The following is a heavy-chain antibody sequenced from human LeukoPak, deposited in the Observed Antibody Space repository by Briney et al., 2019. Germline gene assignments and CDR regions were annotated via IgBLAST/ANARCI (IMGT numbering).Heavy chain of an antibody. V-gene: IGHV3-48*04. CDR3: ARDDAFDI. CDR2: ITSSSGAI. Sequence: PGGSPRLSCAASGFTISGNSMNWVRQAPGKGLEWVSYITSSSGAIYYADSVKGRFTISRDNAKNSLYLQMNSLRAEDTAVYYCARDDAFDIWGQGTMVTVSS. J-gene: IGHJ3*02. CDR1: GFTISGNS.